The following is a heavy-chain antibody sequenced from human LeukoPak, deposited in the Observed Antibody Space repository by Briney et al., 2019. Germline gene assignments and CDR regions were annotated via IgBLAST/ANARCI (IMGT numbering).Heavy chain of an antibody. V-gene: IGHV3-73*01. CDR2: IGSKANSYAT. D-gene: IGHD5-24*01. Sequence: GGSLRLSCAASGFTFSGSAMHWVRQASGKGLEWVGRIGSKANSYATAYAASVKGRFTISRDDSKNTAYLQMNSLKTEDTAVYYCTRQGPRDGYNYDYWGQETLVTVSS. CDR3: TRQGPRDGYNYDY. J-gene: IGHJ4*02. CDR1: GFTFSGSA.